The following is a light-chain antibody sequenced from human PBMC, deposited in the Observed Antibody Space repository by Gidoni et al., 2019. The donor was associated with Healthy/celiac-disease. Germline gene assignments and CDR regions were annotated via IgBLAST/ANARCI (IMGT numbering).Light chain of an antibody. J-gene: IGLJ2*01. CDR3: QVWDSSSL. V-gene: IGLV3-21*02. CDR2: DGS. Sequence: SYVLTQPPSVSVAPGQTARITCGGNHIGSKSVHWYQQKPGQAPVLVVYDGSDRPSGIPERFSGSNSGNTATLTISRVEAGDEADYYCQVWDSSSLCGGGTKLTVL. CDR1: HIGSKS.